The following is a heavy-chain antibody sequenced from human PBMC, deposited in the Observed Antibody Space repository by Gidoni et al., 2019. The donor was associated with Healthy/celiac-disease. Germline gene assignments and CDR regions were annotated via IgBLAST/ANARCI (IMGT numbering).Heavy chain of an antibody. J-gene: IGHJ3*02. D-gene: IGHD3-22*01. CDR2: ISGSGGST. Sequence: EVQLLESGGGLVQPGGSLRLSCAASGFTFSSDAMSWVRQAPGKGLEWVSAISGSGGSTYYADSVKGRFTISRDNSKNTLYLQMNSLRAEDTAVYYCANSPYYYDSSGYYYGAAFDIWGQGTMVTVSS. V-gene: IGHV3-23*01. CDR3: ANSPYYYDSSGYYYGAAFDI. CDR1: GFTFSSDA.